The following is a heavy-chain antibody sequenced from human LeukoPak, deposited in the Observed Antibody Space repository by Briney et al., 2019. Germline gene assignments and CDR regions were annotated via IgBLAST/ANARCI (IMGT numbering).Heavy chain of an antibody. Sequence: SGTLSLTCAVSSGSISSSNWWSWVRQPPGKGLEWIGEIYHSGSTNYNPSLKSRVTISVDKSKNQFSLKLSSVTAADTAVYYCARRRRGLMAPFDYWGQGTLVTVSS. CDR3: ARRRRGLMAPFDY. V-gene: IGHV4-4*02. D-gene: IGHD2-8*01. J-gene: IGHJ4*02. CDR2: IYHSGST. CDR1: SGSISSSNW.